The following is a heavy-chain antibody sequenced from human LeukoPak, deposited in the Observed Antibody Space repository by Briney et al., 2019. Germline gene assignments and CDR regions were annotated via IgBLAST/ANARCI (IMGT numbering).Heavy chain of an antibody. Sequence: PSQTLSLTCTVSGGSISSGSYYWSWIRQPAGKGLEWIGRICTSGSTNYNPSLKSRVTISVDTSKNQFSLKLSSVTAADTAVYYCARGYGSGSYYRDYWGQGTLVTVSS. CDR2: ICTSGST. CDR3: ARGYGSGSYYRDY. CDR1: GGSISSGSYY. V-gene: IGHV4-61*02. D-gene: IGHD3-10*01. J-gene: IGHJ4*02.